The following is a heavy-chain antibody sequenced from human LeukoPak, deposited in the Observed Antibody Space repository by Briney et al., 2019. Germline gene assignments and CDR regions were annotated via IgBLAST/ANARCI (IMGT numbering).Heavy chain of an antibody. V-gene: IGHV4-39*07. Sequence: NPSETLALTCTVSGGSISRNSSYWGWIRQPPVTEQEWIGNTYYSGTTYYNPSIKSRVTMSVDTSKNQFSLKLTPVTAADTAVYFFFQAEDGIRYFDSLLPDDSWGQGTLVTVSS. D-gene: IGHD3-9*01. CDR3: FQAEDGIRYFDSLLPDDS. CDR1: GGSISRNSSY. J-gene: IGHJ4*02. CDR2: TYYSGTT.